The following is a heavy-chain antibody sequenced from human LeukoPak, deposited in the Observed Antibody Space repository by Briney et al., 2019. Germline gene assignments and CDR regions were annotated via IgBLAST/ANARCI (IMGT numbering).Heavy chain of an antibody. D-gene: IGHD3-16*01. J-gene: IGHJ4*02. V-gene: IGHV3-23*01. CDR2: ISGSGGST. CDR3: AKEFYDYVWGSYHDY. Sequence: GGSLRLSCAASGFTFSSYAMSWVRQAPGKGLEWVSAISGSGGSTYYADSVKGRFTISRDNSKNMLYLQMNSLRAEDTAVYYCAKEFYDYVWGSYHDYWGQGTLVTVSS. CDR1: GFTFSSYA.